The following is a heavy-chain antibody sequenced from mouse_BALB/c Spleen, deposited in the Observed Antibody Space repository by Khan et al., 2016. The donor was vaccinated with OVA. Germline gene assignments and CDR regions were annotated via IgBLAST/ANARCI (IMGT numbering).Heavy chain of an antibody. D-gene: IGHD3-3*01. CDR1: GFSLSRHS. Sequence: QVQLKESGPGLVAPSQSLSITCTVSGFSLSRHSVHWVRQPPGKGLEWLGIMWSGGSTDYNSALTSRLSISKDNSKSQVFLKMNSLQIDDTAMYYSARNRDGGGYWVFDVWGAGTTVTVSS. CDR2: MWSGGST. J-gene: IGHJ1*01. V-gene: IGHV2-6-4*01. CDR3: ARNRDGGGYWVFDV.